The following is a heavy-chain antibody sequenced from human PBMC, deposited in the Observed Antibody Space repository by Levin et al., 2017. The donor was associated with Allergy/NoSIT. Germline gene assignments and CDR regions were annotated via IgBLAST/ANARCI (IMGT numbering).Heavy chain of an antibody. CDR2: ISSSGSTI. V-gene: IGHV3-11*01. D-gene: IGHD6-13*01. J-gene: IGHJ4*02. Sequence: PGGSLRLSCAASGFTFSDYYMSWIRQAPGKGLEWVSYISSSGSTIYYADSVKGRFTISRDNAKNSLYLQMNSLRAEDTAVYYCARLSYSSSWYLAYWGQGTLVTVSS. CDR1: GFTFSDYY. CDR3: ARLSYSSSWYLAY.